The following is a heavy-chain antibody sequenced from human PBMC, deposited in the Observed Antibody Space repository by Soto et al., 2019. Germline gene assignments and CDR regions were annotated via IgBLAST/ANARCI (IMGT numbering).Heavy chain of an antibody. J-gene: IGHJ4*02. Sequence: EVQLLESGGGLVQPGGSLRLSCAASEFTFSSYAMSWVRQAPGKGLEWVSAISGSGDTTYYADSVKGRFTISRDNSKNTLYLQINSLRAEDTAISYCAKSGISCNSIACCSQYFDYWGQGTLVTVSS. CDR3: AKSGISCNSIACCSQYFDY. CDR2: ISGSGDTT. CDR1: EFTFSSYA. D-gene: IGHD2-2*01. V-gene: IGHV3-23*01.